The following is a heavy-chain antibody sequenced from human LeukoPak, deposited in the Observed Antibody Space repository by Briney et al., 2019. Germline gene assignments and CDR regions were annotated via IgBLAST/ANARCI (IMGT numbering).Heavy chain of an antibody. V-gene: IGHV3-21*01. CDR2: ITSSSSYI. CDR3: ARDGPPTWIPLDS. D-gene: IGHD5-12*01. CDR1: GFTFSSYS. Sequence: GGSLRLSCPVSGFTFSSYSMNWVRQAPGKGLEWVSSITSSSSYIYYGDSVKGRFTISRDNAKNSVYLQMNSLRAEDTAVYYCARDGPPTWIPLDSWGQGTMVTVSS. J-gene: IGHJ3*02.